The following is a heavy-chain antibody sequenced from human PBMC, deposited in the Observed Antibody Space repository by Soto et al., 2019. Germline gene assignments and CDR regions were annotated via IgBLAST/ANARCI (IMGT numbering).Heavy chain of an antibody. Sequence: WVRQAPGKGLEWVAVIWYDGSNKYYADSVKGRFTISRDNSKNTLYLQMNSLRAEDTAVYYCARDWGGYCSGGSCYSGYWGQGTLVTVSS. CDR2: IWYDGSNK. V-gene: IGHV3-33*01. D-gene: IGHD2-15*01. CDR3: ARDWGGYCSGGSCYSGY. J-gene: IGHJ4*02.